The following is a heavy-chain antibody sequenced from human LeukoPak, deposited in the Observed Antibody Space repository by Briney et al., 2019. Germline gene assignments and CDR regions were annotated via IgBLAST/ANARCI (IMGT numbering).Heavy chain of an antibody. CDR3: ARDAIVRDYSYSDY. CDR2: INPNSGGT. D-gene: IGHD4-11*01. Sequence: ASVKVSCRASGYXFTSYYMHWVRQAPGQGLQWMGWINPNSGGTNYPQKFQGRVTMTTDTSISTAYMELSSLRSDDTAVYFCARDAIVRDYSYSDYWGQGTLVTVSS. CDR1: GYXFTSYY. J-gene: IGHJ4*02. V-gene: IGHV1-2*02.